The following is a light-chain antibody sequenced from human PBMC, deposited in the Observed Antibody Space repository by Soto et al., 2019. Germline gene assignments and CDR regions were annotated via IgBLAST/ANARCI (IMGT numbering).Light chain of an antibody. Sequence: DMQMTQSPSTLAASVGDRVTITCGASQSISSWLAWYQQKPGQAPKLLIYKASSLESGVPSRVRGSGSGTEFTLTISSLKPDDFATYYCQQYNSYPLPFGPGTKVDIK. CDR2: KAS. J-gene: IGKJ3*01. CDR1: QSISSW. CDR3: QQYNSYPLP. V-gene: IGKV1-5*03.